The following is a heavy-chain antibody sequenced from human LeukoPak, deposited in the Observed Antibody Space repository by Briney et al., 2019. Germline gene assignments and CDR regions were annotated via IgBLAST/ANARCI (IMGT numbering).Heavy chain of an antibody. D-gene: IGHD3-22*01. CDR2: INHSGST. Sequence: SETLSLTCAVYGGSFSGYYWSWIRQPPGKGLGWIGEINHSGSTNSNPSLKSRVTVSVDTSKSQFSLKLSSVTAADTAVYYCARARRVNPYYYDSSGYYCLFDYWGQGTLVTVSS. V-gene: IGHV4-34*01. J-gene: IGHJ4*02. CDR3: ARARRVNPYYYDSSGYYCLFDY. CDR1: GGSFSGYY.